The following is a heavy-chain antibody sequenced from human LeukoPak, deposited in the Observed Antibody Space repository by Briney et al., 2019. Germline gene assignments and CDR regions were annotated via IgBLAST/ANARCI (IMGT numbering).Heavy chain of an antibody. Sequence: PGGSLRLSCAASGFTFTSVWMHWFRQAPGRGLVWISRISTDGAVTGYADSVKGRFTISRDNAKNTPYLQMNSLRAEDTAVYYCARDRTTVTLFDNWGQGALVTVSS. D-gene: IGHD4-17*01. CDR3: ARDRTTVTLFDN. CDR1: GFTFTSVW. CDR2: ISTDGAVT. V-gene: IGHV3-74*01. J-gene: IGHJ4*02.